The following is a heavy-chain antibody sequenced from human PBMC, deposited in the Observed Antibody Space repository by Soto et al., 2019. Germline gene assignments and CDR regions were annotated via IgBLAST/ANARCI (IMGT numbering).Heavy chain of an antibody. V-gene: IGHV1-69*01. CDR1: GGPYNSFA. J-gene: IGHJ6*02. Sequence: EVSCKASGGPYNSFAISWVRQAPGQGLEWIGGIIPVFGTATYAQKFKGRVTITAEESTSTAYMELSSLTSEDTAVYYCARFLGGAGSYYDGQNYNYYNGMDVWGQGTTVTVSS. CDR3: ARFLGGAGSYYDGQNYNYYNGMDV. D-gene: IGHD3-10*01. CDR2: IIPVFGTA.